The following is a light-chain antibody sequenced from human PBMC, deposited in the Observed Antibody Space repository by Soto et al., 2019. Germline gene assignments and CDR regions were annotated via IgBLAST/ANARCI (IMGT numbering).Light chain of an antibody. CDR3: TSFSSSTSLYV. Sequence: QSVLAQPASVSGSLGQSITISCTGTTGDIAGYNYISWYQQLPGKAPKLMIYQVTIRPSGISNRFSGSKSGNTASLTISGLQAEDEAAYYCTSFSSSTSLYVFGTGTKVTVL. CDR2: QVT. V-gene: IGLV2-14*01. CDR1: TGDIAGYNY. J-gene: IGLJ1*01.